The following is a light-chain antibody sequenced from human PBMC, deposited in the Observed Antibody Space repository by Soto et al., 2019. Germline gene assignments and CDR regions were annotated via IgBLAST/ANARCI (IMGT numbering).Light chain of an antibody. J-gene: IGLJ2*01. Sequence: QSVLTQPRSVSGSPGQSVTISCTGTSSDVGGYNYVSWYQQHPGKSPKLMMYDVSKRPSGVPDRFSGSKSGNTSSLTISGLQAEDEADYYCCSYAGSYVVFGGGTQLTVL. CDR3: CSYAGSYVV. CDR2: DVS. CDR1: SSDVGGYNY. V-gene: IGLV2-11*01.